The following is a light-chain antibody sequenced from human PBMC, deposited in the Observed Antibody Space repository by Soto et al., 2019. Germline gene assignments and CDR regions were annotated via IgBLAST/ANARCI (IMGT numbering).Light chain of an antibody. V-gene: IGKV3-20*01. J-gene: IGKJ1*01. CDR3: KLYET. CDR2: GAS. Sequence: IVLTQSPGALSLSPGYRATLSSRASQSAGISFLAWYQQKPGQAPRLLIYGASSMATGIPDRFRGSGSGTDFTLTISRLEPEDFAVYYCKLYETVGQGTKVDIK. CDR1: QSAGISF.